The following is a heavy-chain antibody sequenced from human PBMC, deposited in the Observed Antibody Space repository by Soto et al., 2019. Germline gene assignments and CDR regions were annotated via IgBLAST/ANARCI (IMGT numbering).Heavy chain of an antibody. CDR3: ARGYYDFWSGYYEAWFDP. J-gene: IGHJ5*02. CDR2: ISAYNGNT. Sequence: ASVKVSCKASGYTFTSYGISWVRQAPGQGLEWMGWISAYNGNTNYAQKLQGRVTMTTDTSTSTAYMELRSLRSDDTAVYYCARGYYDFWSGYYEAWFDPWGQGTPVTVSS. V-gene: IGHV1-18*01. CDR1: GYTFTSYG. D-gene: IGHD3-3*01.